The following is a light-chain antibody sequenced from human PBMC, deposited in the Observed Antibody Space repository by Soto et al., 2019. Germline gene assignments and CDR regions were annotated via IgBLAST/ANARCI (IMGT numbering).Light chain of an antibody. CDR2: ADN. CDR1: GSNIGADYH. J-gene: IGLJ2*01. CDR3: QSYDSSLSGVV. V-gene: IGLV1-40*01. Sequence: QSVLTQLPSVSGAPGQRVTISCTGSGSNIGADYHVHWYQQLPGTAPKVLIYADNNRPSGVPDRFSGSKSGTSASLAITGLQAEDEADYYCQSYDSSLSGVVFGGGTKLTVL.